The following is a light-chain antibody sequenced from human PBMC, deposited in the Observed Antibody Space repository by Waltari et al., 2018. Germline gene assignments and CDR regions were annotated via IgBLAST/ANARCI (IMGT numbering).Light chain of an antibody. CDR2: WAS. V-gene: IGKV4-1*01. J-gene: IGKJ4*01. CDR1: QSVLYSSNNKNY. CDR3: QQYYSTPLT. Sequence: DIVMTQSPDSLAVSLGERATINCKSSQSVLYSSNNKNYLAWYQQKPGQHPKLLIYWASTRESGVPDRFSGSGSGTDFTLTSSSLQAEDVAVYYCQQYYSTPLTFGGGTKVEIK.